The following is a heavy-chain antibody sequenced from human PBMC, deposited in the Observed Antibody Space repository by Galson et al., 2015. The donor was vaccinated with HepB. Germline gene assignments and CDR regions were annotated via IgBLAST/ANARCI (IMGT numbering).Heavy chain of an antibody. CDR2: ISYDGDNK. J-gene: IGHJ4*02. Sequence: SLRLSCAASGFTFNKYTMHWVRQAPDKGLEWVAIISYDGDNKDYADSVKGRFTISRDNLKNTLDLQMNSLRAEDTATYYCARDDGVFQQDPSFDYWGQGTLVTVSS. V-gene: IGHV3-30-3*01. CDR3: ARDDGVFQQDPSFDY. CDR1: GFTFNKYT. D-gene: IGHD1/OR15-1a*01.